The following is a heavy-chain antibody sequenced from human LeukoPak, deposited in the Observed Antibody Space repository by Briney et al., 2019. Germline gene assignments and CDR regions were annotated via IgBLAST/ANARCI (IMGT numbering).Heavy chain of an antibody. J-gene: IGHJ4*02. CDR2: TYYSGST. CDR3: ARREDYGSGSYFGY. CDR1: GGSISSSSYY. V-gene: IGHV4-39*01. D-gene: IGHD3-10*01. Sequence: SSETLSLTCTVSGGSISSSSYYWGWIRQPPGKGLEWIGSTYYSGSTYYNPSLKSRVTISVDTSKNQFSLKVSSVTAADTAVYYCARREDYGSGSYFGYWGQGTLVTVSS.